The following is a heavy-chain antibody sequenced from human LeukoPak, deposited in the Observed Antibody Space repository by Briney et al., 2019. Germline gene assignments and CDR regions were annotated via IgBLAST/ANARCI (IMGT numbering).Heavy chain of an antibody. CDR3: DRLARGIEDYYAMDV. J-gene: IGHJ6*02. D-gene: IGHD6-13*01. CDR2: IDPSDYYT. CDR1: GYIFTSYW. Sequence: GESLKISCKGSGYIFTSYWISWVRQMPGKGLEWMGRIDPSDYYTNYSPSFQGHVTMSDDRSIITAYMQWSSLKASDTAMYYCDRLARGIEDYYAMDVWGQGTTVTVSS. V-gene: IGHV5-10-1*01.